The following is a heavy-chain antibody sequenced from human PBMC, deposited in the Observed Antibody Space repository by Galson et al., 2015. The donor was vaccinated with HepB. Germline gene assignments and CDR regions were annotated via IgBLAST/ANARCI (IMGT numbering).Heavy chain of an antibody. CDR2: ISGSGGST. V-gene: IGHV3-23*01. CDR1: GFTFSSYA. CDR3: AKDKIVATITRYFQH. Sequence: SLRLSCAASGFTFSSYAMSWVRQAPGKGLEWVSAISGSGGSTYYADSVKGRFTISRDNSKNTLYLQMNSLRAKDTAVYYCAKDKIVATITRYFQHWGQGTLVTVSS. D-gene: IGHD5-12*01. J-gene: IGHJ1*01.